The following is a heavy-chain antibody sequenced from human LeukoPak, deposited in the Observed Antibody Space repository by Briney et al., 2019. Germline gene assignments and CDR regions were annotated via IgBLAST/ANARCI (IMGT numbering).Heavy chain of an antibody. V-gene: IGHV3-74*03. CDR1: GFTFSTYW. D-gene: IGHD5-18*01. J-gene: IGHJ4*02. CDR3: ARDGDTAMVPIDY. CDR2: INSDGSST. Sequence: GGSLRLSCAASGFTFSTYWMHWVRQAPGKGLVWVSRINSDGSSTKHADSVKGRFTISRDTAKNTLYLQMDSLRAEDTAVYYCARDGDTAMVPIDYWGQGTLVTVSS.